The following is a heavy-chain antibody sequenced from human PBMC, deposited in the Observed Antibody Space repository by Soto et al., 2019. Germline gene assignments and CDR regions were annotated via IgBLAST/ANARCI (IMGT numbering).Heavy chain of an antibody. J-gene: IGHJ6*03. Sequence: SETLSLTCTVSRGSISNYFWTWIRQPPGKGLEWIGYIYYSGNTNYNPSLKSRVTISVDTSKNQFSLKLSSVTAADTAVYYCARLEYSGYDRPYYMDVWGKGTTVTVSS. D-gene: IGHD5-12*01. CDR1: RGSISNYF. V-gene: IGHV4-59*08. CDR3: ARLEYSGYDRPYYMDV. CDR2: IYYSGNT.